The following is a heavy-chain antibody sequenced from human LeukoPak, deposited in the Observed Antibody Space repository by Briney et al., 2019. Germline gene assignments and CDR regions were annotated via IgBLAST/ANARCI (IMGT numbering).Heavy chain of an antibody. J-gene: IGHJ4*02. CDR2: IYYSGST. CDR1: GASISSSSYY. Sequence: SETLPLTCTVSGASISSSSYYWGWIRQPPGKGLEWIGSIYYSGSTYYNPSLKSRVSISIDTSKNQFSLNLSSVTAADTAVYYCARRAVGTFDYWGQGTLVTVSS. D-gene: IGHD6-13*01. V-gene: IGHV4-39*01. CDR3: ARRAVGTFDY.